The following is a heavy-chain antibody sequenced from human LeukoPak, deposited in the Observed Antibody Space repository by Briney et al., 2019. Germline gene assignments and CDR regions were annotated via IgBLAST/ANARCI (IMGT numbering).Heavy chain of an antibody. J-gene: IGHJ6*03. CDR2: INTNTGNP. CDR1: GYTFTGYY. Sequence: ASVKVSCKASGYTFTGYYMHWVRQAPGQGLEWMGWINTNTGNPTYAQGFTGRFVFSLDTSVSTAYLQISSLKAEDTAVYYCARDTEYYYYYYMDVWGKGTTVTVSS. D-gene: IGHD4-11*01. V-gene: IGHV7-4-1*02. CDR3: ARDTEYYYYYYMDV.